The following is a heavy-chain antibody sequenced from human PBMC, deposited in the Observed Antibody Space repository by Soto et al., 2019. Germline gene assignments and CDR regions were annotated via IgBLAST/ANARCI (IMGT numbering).Heavy chain of an antibody. J-gene: IGHJ6*03. V-gene: IGHV3-23*01. CDR2: ISGSGGST. CDR3: ETLINEVAAPIQYSVDNYYYYYMDV. D-gene: IGHD2-15*01. CDR1: GFTFSSYA. Sequence: EVQLLEAGGGLVQPGGSLRLSCAASGFTFSSYAMSWVRQAPGKGLERVSAISGSGGSTYYAHSVKGQFTISRDNSKKTLYLPMNSLRAENTAVSYCETLINEVAAPIQYSVDNYYYYYMDVWGKGTTVTVSS.